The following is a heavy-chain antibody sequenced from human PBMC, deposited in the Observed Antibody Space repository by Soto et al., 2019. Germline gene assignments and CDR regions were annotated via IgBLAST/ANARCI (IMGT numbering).Heavy chain of an antibody. V-gene: IGHV1-18*01. J-gene: IGHJ6*02. CDR2: ISAYNGNT. CDR3: ARDLRKICRGGICYSGSASSYGMDV. CDR1: GYTLTSYG. Sequence: QVQLVQSGAEVKKPGATVKVSCKASGYTLTSYGISWVRQAPGQGLEWMGWISAYNGNTNYAQKLQGRVTMTTDTSTSTAYMELRSLRSDYTAVYYCARDLRKICRGGICYSGSASSYGMDVWGQGTTVTVSS. D-gene: IGHD2-15*01.